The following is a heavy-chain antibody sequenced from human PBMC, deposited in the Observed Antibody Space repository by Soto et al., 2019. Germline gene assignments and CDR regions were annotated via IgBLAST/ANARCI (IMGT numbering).Heavy chain of an antibody. CDR3: AREKLLVGATPHYGMDV. V-gene: IGHV4-59*01. CDR2: IYYSGST. J-gene: IGHJ6*02. Sequence: QVQLQESGPGLVKPSETLSLTCTVSGGSISSYYWSWIRQPPGKGLEWIGYIYYSGSTNYNPSLKSRVTISVDTSKNQFSRKLSSVTAADTAVYYCAREKLLVGATPHYGMDVWGQGTTVTVSS. CDR1: GGSISSYY. D-gene: IGHD1-26*01.